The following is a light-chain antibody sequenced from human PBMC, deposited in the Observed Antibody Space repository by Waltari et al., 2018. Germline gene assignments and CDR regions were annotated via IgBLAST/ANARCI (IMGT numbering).Light chain of an antibody. J-gene: IGLJ1*01. CDR1: DRDVGGYEY. CDR3: CSYADNNIYV. CDR2: DVT. Sequence: QSALPPPRSVSGSPGQSVTISCTGTDRDVGGYEYVSWYQHHPGKAPKLLIYDVTKRPSGVPDRFSGSKSGNTASLTISGLHGEDEADYYCCSYADNNIYVFGTGTNVAVL. V-gene: IGLV2-11*01.